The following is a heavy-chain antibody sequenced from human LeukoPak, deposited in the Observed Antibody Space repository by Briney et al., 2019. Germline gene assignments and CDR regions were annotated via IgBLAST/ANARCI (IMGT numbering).Heavy chain of an antibody. CDR2: ISDDGNNK. J-gene: IGHJ5*02. CDR3: AEDSSPMYNWFDP. CDR1: GFIFSSYG. V-gene: IGHV3-30*18. Sequence: GRSLRLSCAASGFIFSSYGMHWVRQAPGKGLEWVAVISDDGNNKYYVDSVKGRFTISRDNSKNTLYLQMNSLRVEDTAVYYCAEDSSPMYNWFDPWGQGTLVTVSS.